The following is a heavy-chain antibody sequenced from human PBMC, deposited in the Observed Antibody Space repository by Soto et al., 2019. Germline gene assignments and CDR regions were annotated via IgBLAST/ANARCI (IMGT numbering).Heavy chain of an antibody. D-gene: IGHD3-16*01. CDR3: ATHGLGVSSPPYFDN. V-gene: IGHV1-69*01. Sequence: QLVQSGSEVKKPGSSVKVSCQASGGTFSGYVVTWVQQAPGQGREWMGEFVPLFGTTNYAQRFTGRITIPSEESTSTAYMELRTLRSDDTAVYYCATHGLGVSSPPYFDNWGQGTLVTVSS. CDR2: FVPLFGTT. J-gene: IGHJ4*02. CDR1: GGTFSGYV.